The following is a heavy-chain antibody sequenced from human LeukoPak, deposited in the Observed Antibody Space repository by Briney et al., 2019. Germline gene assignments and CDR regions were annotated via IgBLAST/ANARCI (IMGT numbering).Heavy chain of an antibody. CDR3: ARLAQYYYNWFDP. CDR1: GGSISSSSYY. J-gene: IGHJ5*02. CDR2: IYYSGST. V-gene: IGHV4-39*01. Sequence: SSETLSLTCTVSGGSISSSSYYWGWIRQPPGEGLEWVGSIYYSGSTYYNPSLKSRVTISVDTSKNQFSLKLSSVTAADTAVYYCARLAQYYYNWFDPWGQGTLVTVSS. D-gene: IGHD2/OR15-2a*01.